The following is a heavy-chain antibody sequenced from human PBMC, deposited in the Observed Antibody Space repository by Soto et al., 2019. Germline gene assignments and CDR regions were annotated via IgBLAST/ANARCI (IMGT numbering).Heavy chain of an antibody. CDR1: GFIFSNYG. V-gene: IGHV3-30*18. Sequence: QVQLVESGGGVVQPGGSLRLSCAASGFIFSNYGMQWFRQAPGKGLEWVAVVSWDGKAQYYADSVKGRFTISRDNSGDTLSLQMNSLRPDDTAVYYCVKEATVQAAHHFDYWCQGTLVTGSS. CDR2: VSWDGKAQ. D-gene: IGHD2-2*01. J-gene: IGHJ4*02. CDR3: VKEATVQAAHHFDY.